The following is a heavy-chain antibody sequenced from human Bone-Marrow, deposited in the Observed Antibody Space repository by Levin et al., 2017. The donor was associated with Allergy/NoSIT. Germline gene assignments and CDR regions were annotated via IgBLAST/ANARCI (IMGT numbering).Heavy chain of an antibody. Sequence: GESLKISCKASGYTFANYYIHWVRQAPGQGLEWMGVINPSRGGTTYAQKFQGRVTMTRDTSTSTVYVDLSRLKSEDTAVYYCARGMFSGYEGTDYWGQGTLVTVSS. J-gene: IGHJ4*01. CDR1: GYTFANYY. CDR2: INPSRGGT. CDR3: ARGMFSGYEGTDY. V-gene: IGHV1-46*01. D-gene: IGHD5-12*01.